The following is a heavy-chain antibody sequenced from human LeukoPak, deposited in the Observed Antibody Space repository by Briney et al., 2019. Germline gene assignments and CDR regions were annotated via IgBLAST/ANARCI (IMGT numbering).Heavy chain of an antibody. Sequence: PSETLSLSCIVSGGSIGTYYWSWIRHSPGKGLEWIGYIYVTGSTRYNPYLQSRVTISVDTSRNQFFLKMSSVTAADTAVYYCARHIGGGIEDMDVWGTGTKVTVSS. D-gene: IGHD3-16*02. CDR3: ARHIGGGIEDMDV. CDR1: GGSIGTYY. J-gene: IGHJ6*03. V-gene: IGHV4-59*08. CDR2: IYVTGST.